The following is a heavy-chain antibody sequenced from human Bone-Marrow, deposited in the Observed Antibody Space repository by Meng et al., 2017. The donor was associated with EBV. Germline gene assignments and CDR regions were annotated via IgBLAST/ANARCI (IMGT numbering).Heavy chain of an antibody. V-gene: IGHV1-3*01. CDR3: ARDIKGKGWFDP. CDR1: GYTFTSYS. D-gene: IGHD3-10*01. Sequence: QVQLVQSGAEVKKPXXXXXXSCKAYGYTFTSYSMHWVRQAPRQRLEWMGWINAGNGNTKCSQKFQGRVTITRDTSASTAYMELSSLRSEDTAVYYCARDIKGKGWFDPWGQGTLVTVSS. J-gene: IGHJ5*02. CDR2: INAGNGNT.